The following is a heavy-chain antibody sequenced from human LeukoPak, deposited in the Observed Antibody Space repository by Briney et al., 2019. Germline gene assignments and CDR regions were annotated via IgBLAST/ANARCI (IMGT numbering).Heavy chain of an antibody. D-gene: IGHD5-24*01. CDR2: IYYSGST. J-gene: IGHJ4*02. V-gene: IGHV4-59*01. CDR1: GVSITTYY. Sequence: PSETLSLTCTVSGVSITTYYWSWIRQPPEKELEWIGYIYYSGSTNYGPSLKSRVTISVDTSKNQFSLKLRSVTAADTAVYYCARLSPDGYNYFDFWGQGTLVTVSS. CDR3: ARLSPDGYNYFDF.